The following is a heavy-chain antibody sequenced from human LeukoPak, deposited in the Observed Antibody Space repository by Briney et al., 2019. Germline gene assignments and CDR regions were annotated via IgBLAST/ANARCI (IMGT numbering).Heavy chain of an antibody. J-gene: IGHJ6*03. CDR2: INPSGGST. CDR3: ARELSGSPFGYYYMDV. Sequence: ASVKVSCKASGYTFTSYYMHWVRQAPGQGLECMGIINPSGGSTSYAQKFQGRVTMTRDMSTSTVYMELSSLRSEDTAVYYCARELSGSPFGYYYMDVWGKGTTVTISS. V-gene: IGHV1-46*01. D-gene: IGHD1-26*01. CDR1: GYTFTSYY.